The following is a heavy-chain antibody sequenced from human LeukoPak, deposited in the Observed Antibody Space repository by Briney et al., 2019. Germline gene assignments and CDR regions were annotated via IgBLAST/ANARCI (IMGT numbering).Heavy chain of an antibody. V-gene: IGHV1-2*02. CDR3: ARSPGSYSYMDV. CDR2: INPNSGGT. D-gene: IGHD3-10*01. CDR1: GYTFTGYY. Sequence: ASVKVSCKPSGYTFTGYYMHWVRQAPGQGLEWMGWINPNSGGTNYAQKFQGRVTMTRDTSISTAYMELSRLRSDDTAVYYGARSPGSYSYMDVWGKGTTVTVSS. J-gene: IGHJ6*03.